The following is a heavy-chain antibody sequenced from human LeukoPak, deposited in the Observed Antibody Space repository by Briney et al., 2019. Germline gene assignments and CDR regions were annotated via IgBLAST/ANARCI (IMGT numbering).Heavy chain of an antibody. Sequence: PGGSLRLSCAASGFTFSSYEMNWVRQAPGKWLEWVSYISSSGSTIYYEDSVKGRFTISRDNAKNSLYLQMNSLRAEDTAVYYCARDRKVWFGELSGAYYYYGMDVWGQGPRSPSP. D-gene: IGHD3-10*01. V-gene: IGHV3-48*03. CDR1: GFTFSSYE. CDR3: ARDRKVWFGELSGAYYYYGMDV. J-gene: IGHJ6*02. CDR2: ISSSGSTI.